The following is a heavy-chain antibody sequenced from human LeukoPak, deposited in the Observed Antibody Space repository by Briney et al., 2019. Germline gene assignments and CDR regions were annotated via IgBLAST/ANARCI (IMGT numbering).Heavy chain of an antibody. CDR3: ARGNYRSSGYYGPFDY. Sequence: ASVKVSCKASGYTFTGYYMHWVRQAPGQGLEWMGWINPNSGSTSYAQKFQGRVTMTRDTSTSTVYMELSSLRSEDTAVYYCARGNYRSSGYYGPFDYWGQGTLVTVSS. D-gene: IGHD3-22*01. CDR1: GYTFTGYY. CDR2: INPNSGST. V-gene: IGHV1-46*01. J-gene: IGHJ4*02.